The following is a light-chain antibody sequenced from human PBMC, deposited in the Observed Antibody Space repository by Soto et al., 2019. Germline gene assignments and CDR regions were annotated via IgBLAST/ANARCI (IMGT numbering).Light chain of an antibody. J-gene: IGLJ3*02. CDR3: AAWDDSLSGVV. CDR1: SSNIGSKY. CDR2: RNN. Sequence: VLTQPPSASGTPGQRVTISCSGSSSNIGSKYVYWYQQLPGTAPKLLIYRNNQRPSGVPDRFSVSKSGTSASLAISGLRYEDEANYYCAAWDDSLSGVVFGGGTKLTVL. V-gene: IGLV1-47*01.